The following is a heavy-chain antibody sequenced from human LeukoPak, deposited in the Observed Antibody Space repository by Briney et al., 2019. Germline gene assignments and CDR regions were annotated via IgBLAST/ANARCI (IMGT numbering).Heavy chain of an antibody. CDR3: ARDTVGGSSWYYYYMDV. CDR2: IYYSGST. Sequence: GSLRLSCAASGFTFSSYGMSWVRQAPGKGLEWIGSIYYSGSTYYNPSLKSRVTISVDTFKNQFSLKLSSVTAADTAVYYCARDTVGGSSWYYYYMDVWGKGTTVTVSS. CDR1: GFTFSSYG. J-gene: IGHJ6*03. D-gene: IGHD6-13*01. V-gene: IGHV4-39*07.